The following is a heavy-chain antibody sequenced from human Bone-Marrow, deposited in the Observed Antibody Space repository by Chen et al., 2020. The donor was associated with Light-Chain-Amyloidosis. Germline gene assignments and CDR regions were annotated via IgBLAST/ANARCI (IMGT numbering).Heavy chain of an antibody. CDR1: RGTFSNYA. V-gene: IGHV1-69*01. D-gene: IGHD5-12*01. J-gene: IGHJ4*01. Sequence: QVQLVQSGAEVKKPGSSVKVSCKPSRGTFSNYAISWVRQAPGQGLEWMGGIIPIFGTPNYSQKFQDRVTITADEYTSAAYMELSSLRSEDTAIYYCASHHVGVGYNYCLDYWGQGTLVTVSS. CDR2: IIPIFGTP. CDR3: ASHHVGVGYNYCLDY.